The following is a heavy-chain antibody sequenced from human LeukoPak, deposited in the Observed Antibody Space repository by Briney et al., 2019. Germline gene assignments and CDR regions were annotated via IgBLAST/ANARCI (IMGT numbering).Heavy chain of an antibody. J-gene: IGHJ4*02. CDR1: GFTFSTYW. CDR2: IKPDGSEK. CDR3: GRSRFYFDY. Sequence: PGGSLRLSCAASGFTFSTYWMGWVRQAPGKGLEWVAKIKPDGSEKDHVDSVKGRFTISRDNAKNSLYLQLYSLRAEDTAVYYCGRSRFYFDYWGQGTLVTVSS. V-gene: IGHV3-7*01.